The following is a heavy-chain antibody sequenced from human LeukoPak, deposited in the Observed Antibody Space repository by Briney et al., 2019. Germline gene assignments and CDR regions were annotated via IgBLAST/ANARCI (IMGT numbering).Heavy chain of an antibody. J-gene: IGHJ4*02. Sequence: SETLSLTCTVSGGSISSYYWSWIRQPPGKGLEWIGYIYYSGSTNYNPSLKSRVTISVDTSKNQFFLKLSPVTAAEPAVYYCARGVTDFDYWGPGNLVTVSS. CDR3: ARGVTDFDY. V-gene: IGHV4-59*01. D-gene: IGHD2-21*02. CDR1: GGSISSYY. CDR2: IYYSGST.